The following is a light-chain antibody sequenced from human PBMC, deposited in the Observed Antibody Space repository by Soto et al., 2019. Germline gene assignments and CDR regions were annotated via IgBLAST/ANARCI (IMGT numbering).Light chain of an antibody. CDR1: SSDVGNYNL. J-gene: IGLJ3*02. CDR3: CSYAGDSTWV. V-gene: IGLV2-23*01. CDR2: EGS. Sequence: QSALTQPASVSGSPGQSITISCTGTSSDVGNYNLVSWYQQHPGEAPKLLIYEGSKPPSGVSNRFSGSKFGNTASLTISGLQAEDEVDYYCCSYAGDSTWVFGGGTKLTVL.